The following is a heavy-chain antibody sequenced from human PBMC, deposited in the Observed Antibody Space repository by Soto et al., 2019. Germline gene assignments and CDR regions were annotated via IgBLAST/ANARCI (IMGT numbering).Heavy chain of an antibody. J-gene: IGHJ5*02. D-gene: IGHD2-21*02. CDR2: IYRGGGT. CDR1: GFSLSGSY. CDR3: ATDGLLYCGGDSHHYLDP. V-gene: IGHV3-53*01. Sequence: LGGALRLSWAGSGFSLSGSYQGWGRQAPGKGLEWVSVIYRGGGTYYVDSVKGRCTISRDNSENTLYLQMNSLRADDTAVYYCATDGLLYCGGDSHHYLDPWGQGTLVTVSS.